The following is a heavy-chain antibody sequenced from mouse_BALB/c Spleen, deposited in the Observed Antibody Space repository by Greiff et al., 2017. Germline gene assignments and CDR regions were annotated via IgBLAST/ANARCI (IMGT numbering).Heavy chain of an antibody. CDR2: IRNKANGYTT. D-gene: IGHD1-1*01. V-gene: IGHV7-3*02. Sequence: DVKLVESGGGLVQPGGSLRLSCATSGFTFTDYYMSWVRQPPGKALEWLGFIRNKANGYTTEYSASVKGRFTISRDNSQSILYLQMNTLRAEDSATYYCARGTYYGAMDYWGQGTSVTVSS. CDR1: GFTFTDYY. J-gene: IGHJ4*01. CDR3: ARGTYYGAMDY.